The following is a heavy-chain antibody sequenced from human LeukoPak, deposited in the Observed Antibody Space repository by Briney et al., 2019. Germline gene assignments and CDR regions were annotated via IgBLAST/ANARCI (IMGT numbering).Heavy chain of an antibody. J-gene: IGHJ5*02. D-gene: IGHD2-2*01. V-gene: IGHV4-34*01. Sequence: KTSETLSLTCAVYGGSFSGYYWSWIRQPPGKGLEWIGEINHSGSTNYNPSLKSRVTISVDTSKNQFSLKLSTVTAADTAVYYCARYCSSTSCSRFSWFDPWGQGPLVPVSS. CDR3: ARYCSSTSCSRFSWFDP. CDR2: INHSGST. CDR1: GGSFSGYY.